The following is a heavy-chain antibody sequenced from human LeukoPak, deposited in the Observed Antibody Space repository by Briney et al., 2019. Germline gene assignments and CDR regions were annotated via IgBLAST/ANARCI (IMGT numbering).Heavy chain of an antibody. CDR3: ARDLSVGSKPDLGFDY. CDR1: GFTFSNYS. J-gene: IGHJ4*02. Sequence: GGSLRLSCAASGFTFSNYSMNWVRQAPGKGLEWVSSISSSSSYIYYADSVKGRFTISRDNAKNSLYLQMNSLRAEDTAVYYCARDLSVGSKPDLGFDYWGQGTLVTVSS. V-gene: IGHV3-21*01. D-gene: IGHD1-26*01. CDR2: ISSSSSYI.